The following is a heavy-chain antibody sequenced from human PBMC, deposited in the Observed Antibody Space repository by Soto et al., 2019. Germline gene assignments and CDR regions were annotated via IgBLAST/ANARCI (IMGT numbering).Heavy chain of an antibody. J-gene: IGHJ6*02. D-gene: IGHD2-8*01. CDR3: AFVPGYCTNGVCPYYYYGMDV. Sequence: QVQLQQWGAGLLKPSETLSLTCAVYGGSFSGYYWSWIRQPPGKGLEWIGEINHSGSTNYNPSLRSLVTISVDTSKHQFSLKLSSVTAADTAVYYCAFVPGYCTNGVCPYYYYGMDVWGQGTTVTVSS. CDR2: INHSGST. V-gene: IGHV4-34*01. CDR1: GGSFSGYY.